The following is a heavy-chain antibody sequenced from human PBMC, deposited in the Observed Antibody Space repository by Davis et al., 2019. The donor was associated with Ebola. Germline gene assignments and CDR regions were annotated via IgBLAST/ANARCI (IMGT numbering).Heavy chain of an antibody. CDR2: TRNKANSYTT. V-gene: IGHV3-72*01. J-gene: IGHJ4*02. CDR3: TSTTVTVDY. CDR1: GFTFSDHY. Sequence: GGSLRLSCAASGFTFSDHYMDWVRQAPGKGLEWVGRTRNKANSYTTEYAASVKGRFTISRDDSKNSLYLQMNSLKTEDTAVYYCTSTTVTVDYWGQGTLVTVSS. D-gene: IGHD4-17*01.